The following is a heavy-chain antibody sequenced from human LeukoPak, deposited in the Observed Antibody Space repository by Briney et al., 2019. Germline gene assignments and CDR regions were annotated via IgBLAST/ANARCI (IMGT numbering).Heavy chain of an antibody. CDR1: GYTFTPYY. J-gene: IGHJ4*02. V-gene: IGHV1-46*01. D-gene: IGHD2-15*01. Sequence: ASVKVSCKAYGYTFTPYYMHWVRQAPGQGLEWMGIINPTSANTRYAQKFQGRVTMTRDTSTSTVYMELSSLRSEDTAVYYCARDEDCSGGSRLPGFDYWGQGTLVTVSS. CDR2: INPTSANT. CDR3: ARDEDCSGGSRLPGFDY.